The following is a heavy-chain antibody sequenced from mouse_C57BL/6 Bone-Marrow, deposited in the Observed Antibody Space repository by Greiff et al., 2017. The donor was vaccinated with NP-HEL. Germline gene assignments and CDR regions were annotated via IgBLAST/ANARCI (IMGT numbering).Heavy chain of an antibody. D-gene: IGHD1-1*02. Sequence: EVMLVESGGGLVKPGGSLKLSCAASGFTFSSYAMSWVRQTPEQRLEWVATISDGGSYTYYPENVKGRFTISIDNAKNNLYLQMSHLKSEDTAMYYCARDGANWGQGTLVTVSA. CDR2: ISDGGSYT. V-gene: IGHV5-4*01. CDR3: ARDGAN. J-gene: IGHJ3*01. CDR1: GFTFSSYA.